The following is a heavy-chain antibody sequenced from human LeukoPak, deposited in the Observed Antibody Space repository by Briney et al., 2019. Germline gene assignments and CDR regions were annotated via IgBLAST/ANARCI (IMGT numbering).Heavy chain of an antibody. CDR1: GGSISSYY. V-gene: IGHV4-59*01. CDR2: IYYSGST. J-gene: IGHJ4*02. Sequence: ASETLSLTCTVSGGSISSYYWSWIRQPPGKGLEWIGYIYYSGSTNYNPSLKSRVTISVDTSKNQFSLKLSSVTAADTAVYYCARSRGVINFDYWGQGTLVTVSS. D-gene: IGHD3-10*01. CDR3: ARSRGVINFDY.